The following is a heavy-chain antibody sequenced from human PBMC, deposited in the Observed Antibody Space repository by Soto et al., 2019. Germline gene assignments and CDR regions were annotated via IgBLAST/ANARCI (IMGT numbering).Heavy chain of an antibody. D-gene: IGHD1-26*01. CDR3: ARDHSSGSSFDY. Sequence: GGSLRLSCAASGFTFSSYAMHWVRQAPGKGLEWVAVISYDGSNKYYADSVKGRFTISRDNSKNTLYLQMNSLRAEDTAVYYCARDHSSGSSFDYWGQGTLVTVSS. CDR2: ISYDGSNK. J-gene: IGHJ4*02. CDR1: GFTFSSYA. V-gene: IGHV3-30-3*01.